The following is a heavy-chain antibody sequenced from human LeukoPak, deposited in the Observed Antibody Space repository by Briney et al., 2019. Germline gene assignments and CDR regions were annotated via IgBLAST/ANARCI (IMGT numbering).Heavy chain of an antibody. V-gene: IGHV3-30*02. CDR3: AKAGENIRRRVPAHTYFDY. J-gene: IGHJ4*02. CDR1: GLTFSTYG. CDR2: IRYDGSDN. D-gene: IGHD2-2*01. Sequence: GGSLRLSCAASGLTFSTYGMNWVRQAPGKGLEWVAFIRYDGSDNYYADSVKGRFTISRDNSKNTLYLQMNSLRAEDTAVYYCAKAGENIRRRVPAHTYFDYWGQGTLVTVSS.